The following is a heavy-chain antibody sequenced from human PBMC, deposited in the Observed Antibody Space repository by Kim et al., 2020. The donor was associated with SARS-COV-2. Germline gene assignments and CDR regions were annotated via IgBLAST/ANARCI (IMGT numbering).Heavy chain of an antibody. V-gene: IGHV4-34*01. J-gene: IGHJ5*02. D-gene: IGHD6-13*01. CDR2: INHSGST. CDR3: ARGPLYSSSWYTT. Sequence: SETLSLTCAVYGGSFSGYYWSWIRQPPGKGLEWIGEINHSGSTNYNPSLKSRVTISVDTSKNQFSLKLSSVTAADTAVYYCARGPLYSSSWYTTWGQGTLVTVSS. CDR1: GGSFSGYY.